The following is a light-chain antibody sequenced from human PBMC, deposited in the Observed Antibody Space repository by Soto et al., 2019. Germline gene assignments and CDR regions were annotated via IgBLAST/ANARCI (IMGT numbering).Light chain of an antibody. CDR3: CSYAGSYTV. CDR2: EVN. V-gene: IGLV2-8*01. Sequence: QSALTQPPSASGSPGQSVTVSCTGTSSDVGGYNSVPWYQQHPGKAPKLMIYEVNKRPSGVPDRFSGSKSGNTASLTVSGLQAEDEADYYCCSYAGSYTVFGGGTKLTVL. J-gene: IGLJ2*01. CDR1: SSDVGGYNS.